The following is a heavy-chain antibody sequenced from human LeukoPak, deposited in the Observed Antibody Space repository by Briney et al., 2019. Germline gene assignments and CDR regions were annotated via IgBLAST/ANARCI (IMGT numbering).Heavy chain of an antibody. D-gene: IGHD6-13*01. V-gene: IGHV3-30-3*01. CDR3: ARGAGRSSSWSLGMDV. CDR1: GFTFSSYA. Sequence: GGSLRLSCAASGFTFSSYAMHWVRQAPGKGLEWVAVISYDGSNKYYADSVKGRFTISRDNSKNTLYLQMNSLGAEDTAVYYCARGAGRSSSWSLGMDVWGQGTTVTVSS. CDR2: ISYDGSNK. J-gene: IGHJ6*02.